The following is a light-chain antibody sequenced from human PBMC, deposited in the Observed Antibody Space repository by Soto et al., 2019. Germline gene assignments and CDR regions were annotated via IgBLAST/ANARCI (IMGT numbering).Light chain of an antibody. CDR1: QSVFFNSNNKNY. J-gene: IGKJ1*01. V-gene: IGKV4-1*01. CDR3: QQYYNIPPT. Sequence: DIVMTQSPDSLAVSLGERATINCKSSQSVFFNSNNKNYLAWYQQTPGQHPKLLIYWASTRESGVPDRFSGSGSGTDFTLTISSLQAEDVAVYYCQQYYNIPPTFGQGTKVEI. CDR2: WAS.